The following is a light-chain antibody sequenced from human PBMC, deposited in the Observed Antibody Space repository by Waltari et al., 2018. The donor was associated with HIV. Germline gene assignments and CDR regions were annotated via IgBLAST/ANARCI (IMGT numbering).Light chain of an antibody. J-gene: IGLJ2*01. CDR3: CSYAGSSTLEV. CDR1: SRDVGSYNL. V-gene: IGLV2-23*01. CDR2: EGS. Sequence: QSALPQPASVSGSPGQSITTPCTGTSRDVGSYNLVPWYQQHPGKAPKLMIYEGSKRPSGVSNRFSGSKSGNTASLTISGLQAEDEADYYCCSYAGSSTLEVFGGGTKLTVL.